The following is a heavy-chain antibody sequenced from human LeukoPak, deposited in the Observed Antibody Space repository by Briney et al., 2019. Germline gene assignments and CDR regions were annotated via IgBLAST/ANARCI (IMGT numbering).Heavy chain of an antibody. D-gene: IGHD3-22*01. V-gene: IGHV1-18*01. CDR3: ARDLGSGYPNSFDY. CDR2: ISAYNGNT. J-gene: IGHJ4*02. CDR1: AYTFTSYG. Sequence: ASMNVSCKASAYTFTSYGIRWVRPAPGQGIEWMGWISAYNGNTNYAQKLQGRVTMTTDTSTSKAYMELRSLRSDDTAVYYCARDLGSGYPNSFDYWGQGTLVTVSS.